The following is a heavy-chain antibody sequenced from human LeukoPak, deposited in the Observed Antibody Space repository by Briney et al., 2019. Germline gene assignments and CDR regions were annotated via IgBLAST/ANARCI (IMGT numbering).Heavy chain of an antibody. J-gene: IGHJ6*03. CDR3: ARESSSTMDV. V-gene: IGHV1-46*01. CDR2: INPSGGST. D-gene: IGHD2-2*01. CDR1: GYTFTSYY. Sequence: ASVKVSCKASGYTFTSYYMHWVRQAPGQGLEWMGIINPSGGSTSYAQKFQGRVTMTRDTSKNQFSLKLSSVTAADTAVYYCARESSSTMDVWGKGTTVTVSS.